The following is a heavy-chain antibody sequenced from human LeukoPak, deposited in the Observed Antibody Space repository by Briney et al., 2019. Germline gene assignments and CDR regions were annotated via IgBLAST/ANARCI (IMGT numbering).Heavy chain of an antibody. CDR3: ARVALFGSGSYYWFDP. J-gene: IGHJ5*02. Sequence: SETLSLTCTVSGGSISGHYWSWIRQPAGKGLEWIGRIYMTGSTNYNPSLRSRVTMSVDMSKNQFSLKLSSVTAADTAVYFCARVALFGSGSYYWFDPWGQGTLVTVSS. CDR2: IYMTGST. CDR1: GGSISGHY. D-gene: IGHD3-10*01. V-gene: IGHV4-4*07.